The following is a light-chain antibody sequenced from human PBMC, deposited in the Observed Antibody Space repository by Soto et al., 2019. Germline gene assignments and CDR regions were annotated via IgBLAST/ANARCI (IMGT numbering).Light chain of an antibody. CDR3: QQYGSSPLT. CDR2: GAS. CDR1: QSVSSSY. Sequence: EIVLTQSPGTLSLSPGERATVSCMASQSVSSSYLAWYQQKPGQAPRPLIYGASSRATGIPDRFSGSGSGTAFTLTISRLEPADVAVYYCQQYGSSPLTFGGGTKLEIK. J-gene: IGKJ4*01. V-gene: IGKV3-20*01.